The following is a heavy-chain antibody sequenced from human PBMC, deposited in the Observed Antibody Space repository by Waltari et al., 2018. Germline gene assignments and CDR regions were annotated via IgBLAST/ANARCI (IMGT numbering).Heavy chain of an antibody. D-gene: IGHD3-22*01. CDR3: AKAPIGYQYYGMDA. J-gene: IGHJ6*02. CDR2: VSYGST. V-gene: IGHV3-23*01. Sequence: EVQLLESGGGLVQFGGSLGLSCTASGLTLSSFSMAWVRQAPGKGLDWVSAVSYGSTYYADSVRGRFTISRDNSKNMLHLQMDSLRPEDTAIYYCAKAPIGYQYYGMDAWGQGTTVTVSS. CDR1: GLTLSSFS.